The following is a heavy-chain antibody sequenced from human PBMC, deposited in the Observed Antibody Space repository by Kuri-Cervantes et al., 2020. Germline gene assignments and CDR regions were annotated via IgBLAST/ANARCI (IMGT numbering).Heavy chain of an antibody. CDR2: ISSSSNSYI. CDR1: GFTFSSYS. CDR3: ARDSGAVIADS. J-gene: IGHJ4*02. V-gene: IGHV3-21*01. Sequence: GESLKISCAASGFTFSSYSMNWVRQAPGKGLEWVSSISSSSNSYIYYADSVKGRFTISRDNAKNSLYLQMNSLRAEDTAVYYCARDSGAVIADSWGQGTLVTVSS. D-gene: IGHD3-10*01.